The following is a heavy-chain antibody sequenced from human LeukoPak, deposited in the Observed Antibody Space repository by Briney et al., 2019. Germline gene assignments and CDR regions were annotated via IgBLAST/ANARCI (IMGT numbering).Heavy chain of an antibody. CDR3: ARDLARAYVYVWGSYNY. D-gene: IGHD3-16*01. CDR1: GYTFTGYY. Sequence: GALVKVSCKASGYTFTGYYMHWVRQAPGQGLEWMGRINPNSGGTNYAQKFQGRVTMTRDTSISTAYMGLSRLRPDDTAVYYCARDLARAYVYVWGSYNYWGQGTLVTVSS. V-gene: IGHV1-2*06. CDR2: INPNSGGT. J-gene: IGHJ4*02.